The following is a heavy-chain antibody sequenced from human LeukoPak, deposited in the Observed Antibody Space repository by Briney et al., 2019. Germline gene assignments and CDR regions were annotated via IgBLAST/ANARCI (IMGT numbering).Heavy chain of an antibody. V-gene: IGHV1-18*04. CDR2: ISAYNGNT. Sequence: GASVKVSCKASGHTFTSYYFHWVRQAPGQGLEWMGWISAYNGNTNYAQKLQGRVTMTTDTSTSTAYMELRSLRSDDTAVYYCARNRNGTTRVDYWGQGTLVTVSS. CDR1: GHTFTSYY. D-gene: IGHD1-1*01. CDR3: ARNRNGTTRVDY. J-gene: IGHJ4*02.